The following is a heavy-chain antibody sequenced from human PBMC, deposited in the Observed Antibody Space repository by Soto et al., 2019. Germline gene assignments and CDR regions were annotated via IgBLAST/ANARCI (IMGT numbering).Heavy chain of an antibody. Sequence: SMKGSCQASGGTFIRHSISWVRQGPGQGLEWMGGIIPIFGTANYAQKFQGRVTITADESTSTAYMELSSLRSEDTAVYYCAREGWFGGPVYYYGMDVWGQGTTVTVSS. J-gene: IGHJ6*02. V-gene: IGHV1-69*01. CDR2: IIPIFGTA. CDR1: GGTFIRHS. CDR3: AREGWFGGPVYYYGMDV. D-gene: IGHD3-10*01.